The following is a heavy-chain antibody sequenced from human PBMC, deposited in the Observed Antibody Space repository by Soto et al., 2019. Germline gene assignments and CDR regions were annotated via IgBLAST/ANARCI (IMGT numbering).Heavy chain of an antibody. J-gene: IGHJ4*02. CDR3: ARDRWELHRYFGY. CDR2: IYYSGST. CDR1: GGSVSSGSYY. V-gene: IGHV4-61*01. D-gene: IGHD1-26*01. Sequence: SETLSLTCTVSGGSVSSGSYYWSWIRQPPGKGLEWIGYIYYSGSTNYNPSLKSRVTISVDTSKNQFSLKLSSVTAADTAVYYCARDRWELHRYFGYWGQGTLVTVSS.